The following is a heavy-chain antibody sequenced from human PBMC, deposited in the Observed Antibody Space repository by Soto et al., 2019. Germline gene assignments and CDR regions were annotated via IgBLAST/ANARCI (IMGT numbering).Heavy chain of an antibody. J-gene: IGHJ4*02. CDR2: TYYRSRWYN. CDR3: ARTTSVFDY. D-gene: IGHD1-1*01. V-gene: IGHV6-1*01. Sequence: SQTLSLTCAISGDSVSSKSAAWNWIRRSPSRGLEWLGRTYYRSRWYNEYAVSVKSRITINPDTSKNQFSLQLNSVTPEDTAVYYCARTTSVFDYWGQGTQVTVSS. CDR1: GDSVSSKSAA.